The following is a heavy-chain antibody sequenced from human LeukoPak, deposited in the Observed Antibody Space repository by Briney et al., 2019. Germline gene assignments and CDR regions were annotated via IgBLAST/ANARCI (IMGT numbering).Heavy chain of an antibody. CDR1: GFTFSSFA. D-gene: IGHD2-2*01. V-gene: IGHV3-30-3*01. Sequence: GGSLKLSCAASGFTFSSFAMHWVRQAPDKGLEWVAVISNDGSNKYYADSVRGRFTISRDNSKSTLYLRMNSLRAEDTAVFYCARGLGDYCSSTSCSRGRFDCWGQGTLVTVSS. J-gene: IGHJ4*02. CDR3: ARGLGDYCSSTSCSRGRFDC. CDR2: ISNDGSNK.